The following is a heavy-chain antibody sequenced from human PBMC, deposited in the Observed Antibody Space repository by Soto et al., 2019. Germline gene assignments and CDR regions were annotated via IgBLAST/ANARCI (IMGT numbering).Heavy chain of an antibody. V-gene: IGHV1-69*01. CDR1: GGTFSSYA. CDR2: IIPIFGTA. D-gene: IGHD4-17*01. Sequence: QVQLVQSGAEVKKPGSSVKVSCKASGGTFSSYAISWVRQAPGQGLEWMGGIIPIFGTANYAQKFQGRVTITADESTSIAYMELSSLRSEDTAVYYCASEGDYEVRGAFDIWGQGTMVTVSS. CDR3: ASEGDYEVRGAFDI. J-gene: IGHJ3*02.